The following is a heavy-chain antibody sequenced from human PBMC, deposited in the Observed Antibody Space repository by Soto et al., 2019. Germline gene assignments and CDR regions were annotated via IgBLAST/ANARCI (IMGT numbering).Heavy chain of an antibody. CDR3: ARAPSNGAGSPLFY. J-gene: IGHJ4*02. V-gene: IGHV1-18*01. D-gene: IGHD2-8*01. Sequence: GASVKVSCKASGYTFTNYGITWVRQAPGQGLEWMGWISAYNGNTNYAQKLQGRVTMTTDTSTSTAYMELRSLRSDDAAVYYCARAPSNGAGSPLFYWGRGTLVTVSS. CDR1: GYTFTNYG. CDR2: ISAYNGNT.